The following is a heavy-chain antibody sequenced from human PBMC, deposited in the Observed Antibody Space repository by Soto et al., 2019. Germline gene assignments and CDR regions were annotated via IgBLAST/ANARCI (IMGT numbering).Heavy chain of an antibody. Sequence: SVKVSCQASGYTFTGYYIHWVREAPGQGLEWMGWINPQTGGTSYAQKFQGRVTLSRDTSINTAYLELSRLRFDDAAVYFCARERYQVISDGMDVWGQGTTVTVSS. V-gene: IGHV1-2*02. CDR2: INPQTGGT. CDR3: ARERYQVISDGMDV. CDR1: GYTFTGYY. D-gene: IGHD2-2*01. J-gene: IGHJ6*02.